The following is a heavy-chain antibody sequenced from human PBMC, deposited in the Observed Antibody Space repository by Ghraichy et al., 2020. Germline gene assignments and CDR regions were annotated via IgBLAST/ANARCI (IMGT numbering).Heavy chain of an antibody. CDR3: AKDDSSSWYDGHWFDP. V-gene: IGHV3-23*01. CDR2: ISGSGGST. J-gene: IGHJ5*02. CDR1: GFTFSSYA. D-gene: IGHD6-13*01. Sequence: GGSLRLSCAASGFTFSSYAMSWVRQAPGKGLEWVSAISGSGGSTYYADSVKGRFTISRDNSKNTLYLQMNSLRAEDTAVYYCAKDDSSSWYDGHWFDPWGQGTLVTVSS.